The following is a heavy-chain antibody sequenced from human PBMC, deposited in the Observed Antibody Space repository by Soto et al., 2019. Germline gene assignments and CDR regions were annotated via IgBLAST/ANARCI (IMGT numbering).Heavy chain of an antibody. J-gene: IGHJ4*02. V-gene: IGHV3-30*18. CDR3: AKDGDAAAAGYYFDY. Sequence: GGSLRLSCAASGFTFSSYGMHWVRQAPGKGLEWVAVISYNGNDKYHADSVKGRSTVSRDNSKNTLYLQMNSLRLEDTAVYHCAKDGDAAAAGYYFDYWGQGTLVTVSS. CDR1: GFTFSSYG. D-gene: IGHD6-13*01. CDR2: ISYNGNDK.